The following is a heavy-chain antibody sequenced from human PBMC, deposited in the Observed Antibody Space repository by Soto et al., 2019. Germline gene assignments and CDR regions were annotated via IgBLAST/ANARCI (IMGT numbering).Heavy chain of an antibody. CDR1: GYSFTSFW. J-gene: IGHJ3*02. CDR3: GREGGSTLSHAFGI. D-gene: IGHD3-16*01. Sequence: GQSQTVSCKGSGYSFTSFWSGWVRQMPGKGLEWMGIIYPGDSDTRYSPSFQGQVTISADKSISTAYLQWSSLKASDTAMYYHGREGGSTLSHAFGIPGQRTMGTV. V-gene: IGHV5-51*01. CDR2: IYPGDSDT.